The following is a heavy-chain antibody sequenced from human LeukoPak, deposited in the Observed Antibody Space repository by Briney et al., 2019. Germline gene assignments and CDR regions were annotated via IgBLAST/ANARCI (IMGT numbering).Heavy chain of an antibody. D-gene: IGHD4-17*01. CDR1: GFTFSSYE. CDR2: ISFSGNSI. J-gene: IGHJ4*02. V-gene: IGHV3-48*03. Sequence: QSGGSLRLSCAASGFTFSSYEMNWVRQAPGKGLEWVSCISFSGNSIYYADSVKGRFTISRDNAKNSLYLQMNSLRAEDTAVYYCARDVIANGDLDYLDFWGQGTLVTVSS. CDR3: ARDVIANGDLDYLDF.